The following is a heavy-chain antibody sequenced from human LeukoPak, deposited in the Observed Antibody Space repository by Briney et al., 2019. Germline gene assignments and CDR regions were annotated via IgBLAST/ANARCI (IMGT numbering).Heavy chain of an antibody. V-gene: IGHV3-20*04. Sequence: GGSLRLPCAASGFTFSSYGMSWVRQAPGKGLEWVSGINWNGGSTGYADSVKGRFTISRDNAKNSLYLQMNSLRADDAAVYYCARAPVTSCRGAFCYPFDIWGQGTLVTVSS. D-gene: IGHD2-15*01. CDR1: GFTFSSYG. CDR2: INWNGGST. CDR3: ARAPVTSCRGAFCYPFDI. J-gene: IGHJ4*02.